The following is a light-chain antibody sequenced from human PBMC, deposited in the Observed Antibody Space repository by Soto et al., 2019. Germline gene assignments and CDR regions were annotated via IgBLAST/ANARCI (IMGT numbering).Light chain of an antibody. V-gene: IGKV1-39*01. Sequence: DSQMTQSPSSLSASVGDRVTITCRASQSISSYLNWYQQKPGKAPKLLIYAASSLQSGVPSRFSGSGSGTDFTLTISSLQPEDFATYYCQPSYSTPLTFGQGTKLDIK. CDR2: AAS. J-gene: IGKJ1*01. CDR1: QSISSY. CDR3: QPSYSTPLT.